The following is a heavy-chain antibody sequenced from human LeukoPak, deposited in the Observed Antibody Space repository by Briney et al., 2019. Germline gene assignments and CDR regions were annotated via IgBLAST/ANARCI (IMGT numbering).Heavy chain of an antibody. CDR3: ARSVQFWSGYYTGWYFDL. V-gene: IGHV4-4*02. J-gene: IGHJ2*01. Sequence: SETLSLTCAVSGGSISSSNWWSWVRQPPGKGLEWIGEIYHSGSTNYNPSLKSRVTISVDKSKNQFSLKLSSVTAADTAVYYCARSVQFWSGYYTGWYFDLWGRGTLVTVSS. D-gene: IGHD3-3*01. CDR1: GGSISSSNW. CDR2: IYHSGST.